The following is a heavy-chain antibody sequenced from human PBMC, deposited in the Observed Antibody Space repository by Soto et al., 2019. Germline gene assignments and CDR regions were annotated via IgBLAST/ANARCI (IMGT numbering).Heavy chain of an antibody. CDR3: ARVPHDYGDPDYGMDV. V-gene: IGHV1-2*04. D-gene: IGHD4-17*01. J-gene: IGHJ6*02. CDR1: GYTFTGYY. CDR2: VNPNSGGT. Sequence: QVQLVQSGAEVKKPGASVKVSCKASGYTFTGYYIHWVRQAPGQGLEWMGWVNPNSGGTNYAQKFQGWVTRNSDKCITTDYMELSSLRSDDTAVYYCARVPHDYGDPDYGMDVWGQGTTVTVSS.